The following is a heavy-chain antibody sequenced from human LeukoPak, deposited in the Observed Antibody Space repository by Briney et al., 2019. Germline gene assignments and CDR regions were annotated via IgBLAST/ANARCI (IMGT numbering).Heavy chain of an antibody. CDR3: ARGFYCSSTSCFPMYYYYMDV. Sequence: GGSLRLSCAASGFTFSSYSMNWVRQAPGKGLEWVSYISSSSSTIYYADSVKGRFTISRDNAKNSLYLQMNSLRAEDTAVYYCARGFYCSSTSCFPMYYYYMDVWGKGTTVTISS. CDR2: ISSSSSTI. J-gene: IGHJ6*03. D-gene: IGHD2-2*01. V-gene: IGHV3-48*04. CDR1: GFTFSSYS.